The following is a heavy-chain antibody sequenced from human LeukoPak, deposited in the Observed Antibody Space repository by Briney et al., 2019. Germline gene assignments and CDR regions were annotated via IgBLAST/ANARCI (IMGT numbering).Heavy chain of an antibody. CDR1: GFTVSSNY. V-gene: IGHV3-66*02. CDR2: IYSGGST. CDR3: ARDSGFPTPRYNWFDP. D-gene: IGHD3-10*01. J-gene: IGHJ5*02. Sequence: GGSLRLSCAASGFTVSSNYMSWVRQAPGKGLEWVSVIYSGGSTYYGDSVKGRFTISRDNSKNTLYLQMNSLRAEDTAVYYCARDSGFPTPRYNWFDPWGQGTLVTVSS.